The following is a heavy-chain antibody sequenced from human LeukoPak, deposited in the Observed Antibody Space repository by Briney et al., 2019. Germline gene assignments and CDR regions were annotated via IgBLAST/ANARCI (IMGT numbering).Heavy chain of an antibody. J-gene: IGHJ5*02. CDR3: ARGGVVVVAALNWFDP. CDR2: IYYSGST. D-gene: IGHD2-15*01. CDR1: GGSISSGGYY. V-gene: IGHV4-31*01. Sequence: PSETLSLTCTVSGGSISSGGYYWSWLRQHPGKGLEWIVYIYYSGSTYYHPSLKSLVTISVDTSKNQFSLKLSSVTAADTAVYYCARGGVVVVAALNWFDPGGQGTLVTVS.